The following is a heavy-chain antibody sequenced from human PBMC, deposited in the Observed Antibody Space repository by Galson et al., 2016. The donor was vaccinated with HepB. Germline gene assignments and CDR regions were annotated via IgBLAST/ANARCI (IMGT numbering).Heavy chain of an antibody. Sequence: SLRLSCAVSGFTFSNYAMHWVRQAPGKGLEWVAVTDGTEKYYADSVQGRFTISRDDSKRTLFLQMDSLRAEDTAVYYCATDPIVGVPDYFDFWGQGTLVTVSS. J-gene: IGHJ4*02. V-gene: IGHV3-30-3*01. CDR1: GFTFSNYA. D-gene: IGHD1-26*01. CDR3: ATDPIVGVPDYFDF. CDR2: TDGTEK.